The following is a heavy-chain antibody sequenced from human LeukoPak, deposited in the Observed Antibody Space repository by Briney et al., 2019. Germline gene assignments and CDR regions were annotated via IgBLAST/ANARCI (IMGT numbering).Heavy chain of an antibody. CDR1: DYSNSSGYY. J-gene: IGHJ4*02. Sequence: PSETLSLTCAVSDYSNSSGYYWGWIRQPPGKGLEWIGSIYHSGNTYYNPSLKSRFTISIDTSKNQFFLKVNSVTAADTATYYCARQGNGYSRVDYWGQGTLVTVSS. V-gene: IGHV4-38-2*01. CDR3: ARQGNGYSRVDY. CDR2: IYHSGNT. D-gene: IGHD5-24*01.